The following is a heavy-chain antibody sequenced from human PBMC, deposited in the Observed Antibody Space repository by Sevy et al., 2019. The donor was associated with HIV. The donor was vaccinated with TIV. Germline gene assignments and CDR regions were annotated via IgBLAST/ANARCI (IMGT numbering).Heavy chain of an antibody. D-gene: IGHD2-21*02. CDR3: ARGGGYCGGDCYSIDY. CDR1: GFNFSPYA. CDR2: ISSDGSTR. Sequence: GGSLRLSCAASGFNFSPYAMHWVRQGPGKGLEWVATISSDGSTRSYVDSVKGRFSISRDNSKNTLYLQMNNLTPEDTAVYYCARGGGYCGGDCYSIDYWGQGALVTVSS. V-gene: IGHV3-30*03. J-gene: IGHJ4*02.